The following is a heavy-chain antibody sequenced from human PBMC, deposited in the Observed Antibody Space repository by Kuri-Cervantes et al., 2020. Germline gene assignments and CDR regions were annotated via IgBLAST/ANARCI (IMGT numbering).Heavy chain of an antibody. V-gene: IGHV3-13*01. D-gene: IGHD6-6*01. CDR1: GLIFSKYD. CDR3: ARDSSIAALRAPYDDFDI. J-gene: IGHJ3*02. CDR2: IDTAGAT. Sequence: GGPLRLSCAAFGLIFSKYDLHWVRQTTRKGLEWVASIDTAGATDSLGSVKGRFTISRENANNSLYLQMNSLRAEDTAVYYCARDSSIAALRAPYDDFDIWGQGTLVTVSS.